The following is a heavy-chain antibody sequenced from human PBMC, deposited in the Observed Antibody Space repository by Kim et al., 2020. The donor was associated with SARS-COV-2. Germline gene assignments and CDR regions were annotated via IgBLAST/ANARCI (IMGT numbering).Heavy chain of an antibody. CDR1: GGSISSSSYY. J-gene: IGHJ4*02. D-gene: IGHD4-17*01. CDR2: IYYSGST. CDR3: APLDYGDYNLGY. V-gene: IGHV4-39*01. Sequence: SETLSLTCTVSGGSISSSSYYWGWIRQPPGKGLEWIGSIYYSGSTYYNPSLKSRVTISVDTSKNQFSLKLSSVTAADTTVYYCAPLDYGDYNLGYWGQGTLVTVSS.